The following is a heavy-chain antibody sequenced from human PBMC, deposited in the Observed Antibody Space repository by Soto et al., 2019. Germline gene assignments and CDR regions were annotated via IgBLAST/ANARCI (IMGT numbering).Heavy chain of an antibody. J-gene: IGHJ4*02. CDR1: GFTFSSYE. V-gene: IGHV3-48*03. D-gene: IGHD3-22*01. CDR3: ARMAYFDSSGYHPMIDH. Sequence: GGSLRLSCAASGFTFSSYEMNWVRQAPGKGLEWVSYISSSGSTIYYADSVKGRFTISRDNAQNSLYLQMNSLRAEDTAVYYCARMAYFDSSGYHPMIDHWGQGTLVTVSS. CDR2: ISSSGSTI.